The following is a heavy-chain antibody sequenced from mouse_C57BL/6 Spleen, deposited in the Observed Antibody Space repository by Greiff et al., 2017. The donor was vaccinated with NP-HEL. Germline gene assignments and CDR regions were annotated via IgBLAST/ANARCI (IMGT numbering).Heavy chain of an antibody. J-gene: IGHJ1*03. CDR1: GFSLTSYG. CDR3: AKRKDYGSSYGYFDV. Sequence: QVHVKQSGPGLVQPSQSLSITCTVSGFSLTSYGVHWVRQSPGKGLEWLGVIWRGGSTDYNAAFMSRLSITKDNSKSQVFFKMNSLQADDTAIYYCAKRKDYGSSYGYFDVWGTGTTVTVSS. D-gene: IGHD1-1*01. CDR2: IWRGGST. V-gene: IGHV2-5*01.